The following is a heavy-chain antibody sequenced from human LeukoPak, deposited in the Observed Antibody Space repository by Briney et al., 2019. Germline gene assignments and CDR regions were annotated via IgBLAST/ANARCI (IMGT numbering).Heavy chain of an antibody. J-gene: IGHJ4*02. D-gene: IGHD1-26*01. Sequence: GESLKISCKGSGYSFANYWIGWVRQMPGKGLEWMGIIYPGDSDTRYSPSFQGQVTISADKSISTAYLQWSSLKASDTAMYYCARLGLVGAERNPLDSWGQGTPGHRLL. V-gene: IGHV5-51*01. CDR3: ARLGLVGAERNPLDS. CDR1: GYSFANYW. CDR2: IYPGDSDT.